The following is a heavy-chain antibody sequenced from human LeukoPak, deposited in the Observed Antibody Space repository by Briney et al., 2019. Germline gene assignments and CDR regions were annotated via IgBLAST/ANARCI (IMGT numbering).Heavy chain of an antibody. CDR2: ISYDGRNK. J-gene: IGHJ6*02. Sequence: GGSLRLSCAASGFTFSSYAMHWVRQAPGKGLEWVAVISYDGRNKYYADSVKGRFTISRDNSKNTLYLQMSSLRAEDTAVYYCARTLGYCSGGSCPYYYYYGMDVWGQGTTVTVSS. V-gene: IGHV3-30*04. D-gene: IGHD2-15*01. CDR3: ARTLGYCSGGSCPYYYYYGMDV. CDR1: GFTFSSYA.